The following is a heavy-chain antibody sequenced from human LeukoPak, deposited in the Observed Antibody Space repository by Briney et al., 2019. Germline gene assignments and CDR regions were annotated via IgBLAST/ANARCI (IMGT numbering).Heavy chain of an antibody. CDR3: ARESRPGGVGIGAFDI. D-gene: IGHD3-16*01. CDR2: IIPIFGTA. Sequence: SVKVSCKASGGTFSSYAISWVRQAPGQGLEWMGGIIPIFGTANYAQKFQGRVTITADESTSTAYMELSSLRSEDTAVYYCARESRPGGVGIGAFDIWGQGTMVTVSS. J-gene: IGHJ3*02. CDR1: GGTFSSYA. V-gene: IGHV1-69*13.